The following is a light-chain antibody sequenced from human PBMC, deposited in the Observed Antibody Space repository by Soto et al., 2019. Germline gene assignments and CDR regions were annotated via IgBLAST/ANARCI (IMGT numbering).Light chain of an antibody. V-gene: IGLV2-14*01. Sequence: QSVLTQPASVSGSPGQSITISCTGTSSDVGGYNYVSWYQQNPGKAPKLLIYEVTHRPSGVSDRFSGSKSGNTASLTISGLQAEDEADYYCSSYTSSTTLDVFGSGTKVTVL. J-gene: IGLJ1*01. CDR2: EVT. CDR3: SSYTSSTTLDV. CDR1: SSDVGGYNY.